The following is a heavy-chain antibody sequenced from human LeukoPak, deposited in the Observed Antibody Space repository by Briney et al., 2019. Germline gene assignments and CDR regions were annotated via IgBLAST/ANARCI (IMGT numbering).Heavy chain of an antibody. CDR1: GGSISGYY. J-gene: IGHJ4*02. CDR3: ARGTLYSGWSYYFDY. D-gene: IGHD6-19*01. V-gene: IGHV4-59*12. Sequence: HPSETLSLTCTVSGGSISGYYWSWIRQPPGKGLEWIGYIYYSGSTNYNPSLQSRVTISVDTSKNHFSLRLSSVTAADTAMYYCARGTLYSGWSYYFDYWGQGSQVTVSS. CDR2: IYYSGST.